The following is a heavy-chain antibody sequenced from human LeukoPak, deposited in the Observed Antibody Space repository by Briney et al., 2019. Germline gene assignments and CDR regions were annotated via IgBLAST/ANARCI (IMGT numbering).Heavy chain of an antibody. CDR1: GFTFSSYE. Sequence: SGGSLRLSCAASGFTFSSYEMNWVRQAPRKGREGVSYISSSGSTIYYADSVKGRFTISRDNAKNSLYLQMNSLRAEDTAVYYCARGQDFQWLVLYYFDYWGQGTLVTVSS. CDR2: ISSSGSTI. V-gene: IGHV3-48*03. D-gene: IGHD6-19*01. J-gene: IGHJ4*02. CDR3: ARGQDFQWLVLYYFDY.